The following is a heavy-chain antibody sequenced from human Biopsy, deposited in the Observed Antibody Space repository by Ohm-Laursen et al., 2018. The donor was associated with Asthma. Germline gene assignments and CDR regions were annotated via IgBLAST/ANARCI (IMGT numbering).Heavy chain of an antibody. CDR2: VSWNSGSI. Sequence: LSLTCAASGFTFDDYAMHWVRQAPGKGLEWVSGVSWNSGSIDYADSVKGRFTISRDNAKNSLYLQMNSLRGADTALYYCVKDIRLQLWGFDSWGQGTLVTASS. D-gene: IGHD6-13*01. CDR1: GFTFDDYA. CDR3: VKDIRLQLWGFDS. V-gene: IGHV3-9*01. J-gene: IGHJ4*02.